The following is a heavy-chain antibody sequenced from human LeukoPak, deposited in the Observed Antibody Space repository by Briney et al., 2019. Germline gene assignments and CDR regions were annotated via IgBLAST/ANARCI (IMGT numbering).Heavy chain of an antibody. Sequence: PSETLSLTCTVSGRSISSGDYYWSWLRQPRGKGLERIGYIYYSGSTYYNPSLKSRVTISVDTSKNQFSLKLSSVTAADTAVYYCARVGVNGHDYWGQGTLVTVSS. CDR2: IYYSGST. V-gene: IGHV4-30-4*01. J-gene: IGHJ4*02. CDR3: ARVGVNGHDY. D-gene: IGHD3-10*01. CDR1: GRSISSGDYY.